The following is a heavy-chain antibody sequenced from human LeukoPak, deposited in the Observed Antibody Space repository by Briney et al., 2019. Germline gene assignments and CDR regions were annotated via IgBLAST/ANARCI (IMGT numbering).Heavy chain of an antibody. J-gene: IGHJ4*02. Sequence: SETLSLTCTVSGGSISSYYWSWIRQPPGKGLEWIGYIYYSGSTNYNPSLKSRVTISVDTSKNQFSLKLSSVTAADTAVYYCARGRDAYTFNYWGQGTLVTVSS. V-gene: IGHV4-59*01. CDR1: GGSISSYY. CDR3: ARGRDAYTFNY. D-gene: IGHD5-24*01. CDR2: IYYSGST.